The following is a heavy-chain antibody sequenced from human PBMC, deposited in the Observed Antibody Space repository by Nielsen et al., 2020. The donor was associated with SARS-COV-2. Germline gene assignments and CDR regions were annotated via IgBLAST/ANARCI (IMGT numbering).Heavy chain of an antibody. CDR2: IWYDGSNK. D-gene: IGHD3-9*01. J-gene: IGHJ5*02. CDR3: ARDLSLRYFDWSPGGLWFDP. Sequence: GESLKISCAASGFTFSTYSMNWVRQAPGKGLEWVAVIWYDGSNKYYADSVKGRFTISRDNSKNTLYLQMNSLRAEDTAVYYCARDLSLRYFDWSPGGLWFDPWGQGTLVTVSS. V-gene: IGHV3-33*08. CDR1: GFTFSTYS.